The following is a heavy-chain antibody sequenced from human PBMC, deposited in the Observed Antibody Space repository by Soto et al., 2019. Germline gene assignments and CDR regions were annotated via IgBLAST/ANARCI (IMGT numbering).Heavy chain of an antibody. V-gene: IGHV1-3*01. J-gene: IGHJ3*02. Sequence: SVKVSCKASGYTFTSYAMHWVRQAPGQRLEWMGWINAGNGNTKYSQKFQGRVTITRDTSASTAYMELSSLRSEDTAVYYCAAPGGCTNGVCYTGDAFDIWGQGTMVTVSS. CDR1: GYTFTSYA. CDR3: AAPGGCTNGVCYTGDAFDI. CDR2: INAGNGNT. D-gene: IGHD2-8*01.